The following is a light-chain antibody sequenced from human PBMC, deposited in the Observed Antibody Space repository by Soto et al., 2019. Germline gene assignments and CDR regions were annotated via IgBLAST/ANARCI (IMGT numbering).Light chain of an antibody. CDR2: EVT. Sequence: QSALTQPASVSGSPGQSITISCTGTSSDVGGYNYVSWYQQHPGKAPKLMIYEVTNRPSGVSNRFSGSKSGNTASLTISGLQAEDEADYYCSSYTSSTTPHVFGTGTKLTVL. J-gene: IGLJ1*01. CDR1: SSDVGGYNY. CDR3: SSYTSSTTPHV. V-gene: IGLV2-14*01.